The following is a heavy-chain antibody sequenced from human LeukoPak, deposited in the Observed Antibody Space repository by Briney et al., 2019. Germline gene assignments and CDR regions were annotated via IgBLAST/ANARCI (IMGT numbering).Heavy chain of an antibody. CDR3: ARDRYYYDSSGEKALDY. CDR2: IYTSGST. V-gene: IGHV4-61*02. CDR1: GGSISSGSYY. D-gene: IGHD3-22*01. Sequence: KASETLSLTCTVSGGSISSGSYYWSWIRQPAGKELEWIGRIYTSGSTNYNPSLKSRVTMSVDTSKNQSSLKLSSVTAADTAVYYCARDRYYYDSSGEKALDYWGQGTLVTVSS. J-gene: IGHJ4*02.